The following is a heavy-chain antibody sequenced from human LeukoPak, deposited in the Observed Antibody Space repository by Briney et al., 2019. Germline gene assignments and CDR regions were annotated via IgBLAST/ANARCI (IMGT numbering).Heavy chain of an antibody. CDR1: GFTFSSYT. Sequence: GGSLRLSCAASGFTFSSYTMNWVRQAPGKGLEWVSYISSSSSTIYYADSVKGRFTISRDNAKNSLYLQMNSLRAEDTAVYYCARDVVGPLDYWGQGTLVTVSS. CDR2: ISSSSSTI. V-gene: IGHV3-48*04. CDR3: ARDVVGPLDY. D-gene: IGHD2-21*01. J-gene: IGHJ4*02.